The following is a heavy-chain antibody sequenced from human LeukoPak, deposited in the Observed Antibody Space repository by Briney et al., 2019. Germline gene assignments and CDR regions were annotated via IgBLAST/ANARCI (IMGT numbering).Heavy chain of an antibody. Sequence: SETLSLTCTASGGSISSYYWSWIRQPPGKGLEWIGYIYYSGSTNYNPSLKSRVTISVDTSKNQFSLKLSSVTAADTAVYYCARGYGSGSYSPPDYWGQGTLVTVSS. CDR2: IYYSGST. V-gene: IGHV4-59*01. CDR3: ARGYGSGSYSPPDY. D-gene: IGHD3-10*01. CDR1: GGSISSYY. J-gene: IGHJ4*02.